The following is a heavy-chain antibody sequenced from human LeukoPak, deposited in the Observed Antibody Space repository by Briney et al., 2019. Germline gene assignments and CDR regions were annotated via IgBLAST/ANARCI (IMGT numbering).Heavy chain of an antibody. Sequence: GESLRISCKGSGYSFTSYWITWVRQMPGKGLEWMGRMDPSDSYSNYSPSFQGHVTISADKSISTAYLQWSSLKASDTAMYYCARSESLRFLDAFDYWGQGTLVTVSS. CDR2: MDPSDSYS. V-gene: IGHV5-10-1*01. D-gene: IGHD3-3*01. J-gene: IGHJ4*02. CDR1: GYSFTSYW. CDR3: ARSESLRFLDAFDY.